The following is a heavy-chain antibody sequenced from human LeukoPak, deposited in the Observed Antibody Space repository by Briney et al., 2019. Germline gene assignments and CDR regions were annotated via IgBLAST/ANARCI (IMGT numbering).Heavy chain of an antibody. Sequence: SQTLSLTCAISGDSVSSNSAAWNWIRQSPSGGLEWLGRTYYRSKWYNDYAVSVKSRITINPDTSKNQFSLQLNSVTPEDTAVYYCASEGRYSSGWYEGLDYWGQGTLVTVSS. CDR2: TYYRSKWYN. V-gene: IGHV6-1*01. D-gene: IGHD6-19*01. CDR3: ASEGRYSSGWYEGLDY. J-gene: IGHJ4*02. CDR1: GDSVSSNSAA.